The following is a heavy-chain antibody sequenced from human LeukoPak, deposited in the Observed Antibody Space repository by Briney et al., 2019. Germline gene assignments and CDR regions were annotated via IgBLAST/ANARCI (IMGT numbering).Heavy chain of an antibody. Sequence: GGSLRLSCAASGFTFSSYWMSWVRQAPGKGLEWVANIKQDGSEKYYVDSVKGRFTISRDNAKNSLYLQMNSLRAEDTAVYYCARGLVYGNVVVVPAAMPNWFDPWGQGTLVTVSS. J-gene: IGHJ5*02. CDR3: ARGLVYGNVVVVPAAMPNWFDP. CDR2: IKQDGSEK. V-gene: IGHV3-7*01. CDR1: GFTFSSYW. D-gene: IGHD2-2*01.